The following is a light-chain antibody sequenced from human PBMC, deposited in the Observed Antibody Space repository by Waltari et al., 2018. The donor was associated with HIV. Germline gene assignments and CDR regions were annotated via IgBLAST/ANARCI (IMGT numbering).Light chain of an antibody. J-gene: IGLJ2*01. CDR3: ASNRLDYTLI. CDR1: STDSRFYQY. CDR2: DIN. Sequence: QSALTQPASVSGFLGQSINISCTGISTDSRFYQYVSWYQQYPGKIPRLIIFDINNRPSGVSYPFSGSRSGNSASLTFSGLQSGDEAHYYCASNRLDYTLIFGGGTKLTVL. V-gene: IGLV2-14*03.